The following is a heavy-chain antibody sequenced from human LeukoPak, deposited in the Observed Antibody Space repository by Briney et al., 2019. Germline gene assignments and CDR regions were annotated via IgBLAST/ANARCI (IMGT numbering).Heavy chain of an antibody. CDR2: ISGSGGST. D-gene: IGHD2-2*01. CDR1: GFTFSSYA. CDR3: AKDLVVVVPAASIDY. V-gene: IGHV3-23*01. J-gene: IGHJ4*02. Sequence: GGSLRLSCAASGFTFSSYAMSWVRQAPGKGLEWVSAISGSGGSTYYADSVKGRFTISRDNSKNTLYLQMNSLRAEDTAVYCCAKDLVVVVPAASIDYWGQGTLVTVSS.